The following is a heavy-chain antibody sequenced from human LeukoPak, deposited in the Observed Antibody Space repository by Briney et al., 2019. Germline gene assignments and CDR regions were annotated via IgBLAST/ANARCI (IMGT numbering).Heavy chain of an antibody. CDR3: AREKYDNSNLFDQ. CDR2: ISSTAYTI. CDR1: GFTFSDSY. J-gene: IGHJ4*02. D-gene: IGHD3-22*01. V-gene: IGHV3-11*01. Sequence: VKPGGSLRLSCAASGFTFSDSYMTWIRQAPGKGLEWVSYISSTAYTIFYADSVKGRFTISRDNAKNSLYLQMNSLRAEDTALYYCAREKYDNSNLFDQWGQGTLVTVSS.